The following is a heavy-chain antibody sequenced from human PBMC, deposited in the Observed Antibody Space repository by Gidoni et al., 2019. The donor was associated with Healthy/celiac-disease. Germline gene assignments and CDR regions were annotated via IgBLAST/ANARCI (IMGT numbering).Heavy chain of an antibody. CDR1: GVPFSSYA. CDR3: AKDLGYGDTRGYFDY. J-gene: IGHJ4*02. CDR2: ISGSGGSI. Sequence: EVQLLESGGGLVQPGGSLRSSCTASGVPFSSYAMRWVRQTPGKGLEWVSAISGSGGSIYYADSVKGRFTISRDNSKNTLYLQMNSLRAEDTAVYYCAKDLGYGDTRGYFDYWGQGTLVTVSS. V-gene: IGHV3-23*01. D-gene: IGHD4-17*01.